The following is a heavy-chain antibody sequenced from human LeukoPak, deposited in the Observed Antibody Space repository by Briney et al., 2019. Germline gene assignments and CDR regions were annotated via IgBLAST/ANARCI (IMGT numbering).Heavy chain of an antibody. CDR3: ARSPTYYYDRSGYYYVG. Sequence: ASVKVSCKASGYTFTGYYMHWVRQAPGQGLEWMGWINPNSGGTNYAQKFQGRVTMTRDTSISTAYMELSRLRSDDTAVYYCARSPTYYYDRSGYYYVGWGQGTLVTVSS. D-gene: IGHD3-22*01. CDR1: GYTFTGYY. J-gene: IGHJ4*02. CDR2: INPNSGGT. V-gene: IGHV1-2*02.